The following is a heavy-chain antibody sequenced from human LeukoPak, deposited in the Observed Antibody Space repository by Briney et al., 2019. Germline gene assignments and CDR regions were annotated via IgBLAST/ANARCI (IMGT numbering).Heavy chain of an antibody. Sequence: GSVTVSCKASGYTFTSNDINWGRQAPGQGLEWMGWMNPNSGNTGYAQKFQGRVTMTRNTSISSAYMELSSLRSEDTAVYYCARGLGGELAYYYYMDVWGKGTTVTVSS. V-gene: IGHV1-8*01. CDR2: MNPNSGNT. CDR1: GYTFTSND. CDR3: ARGLGGELAYYYYMDV. D-gene: IGHD1-26*01. J-gene: IGHJ6*03.